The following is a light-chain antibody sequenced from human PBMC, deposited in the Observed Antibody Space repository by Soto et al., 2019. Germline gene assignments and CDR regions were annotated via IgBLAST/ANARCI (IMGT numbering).Light chain of an antibody. CDR2: AVS. CDR1: SSDIGSYDH. Sequence: QSVLTQPASVSGSPGQSITISCSGTSSDIGSYDHVAWYQQFPGKSPELIIYAVSDRPSGVSDRFSGSKSGISASLTISGLQTEDEADYYCISYTDRQSDLFGTGTKVTVL. J-gene: IGLJ1*01. CDR3: ISYTDRQSDL. V-gene: IGLV2-14*03.